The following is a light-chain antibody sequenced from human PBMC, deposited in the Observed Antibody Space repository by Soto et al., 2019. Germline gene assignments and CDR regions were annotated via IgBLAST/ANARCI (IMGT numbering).Light chain of an antibody. Sequence: DVQLTQSPSTVSAFVGDRVTITCRASETVEGWLAWYQQKPGKAPNLLISEASTLQSGVSSRFSVCGSETDFTLTVSSLQPADAATYDCQQDSSYPYNFGQGTILEIK. CDR2: EAS. CDR3: QQDSSYPYN. J-gene: IGKJ2*01. V-gene: IGKV1-5*03. CDR1: ETVEGW.